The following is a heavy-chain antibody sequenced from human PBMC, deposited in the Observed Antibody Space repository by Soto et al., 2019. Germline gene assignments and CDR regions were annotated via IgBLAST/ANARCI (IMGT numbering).Heavy chain of an antibody. CDR1: GYTFTSYY. CDR3: ARAIATYYSWFDP. V-gene: IGHV1-46*01. J-gene: IGHJ5*02. CDR2: INPSGGST. Sequence: ASVKVSCKASGYTFTSYYMHWVRQAPGQGLEWMGIINPSGGSTRYAQKFQGRVTMTRDTSTSTVYMELSSLRCEDTAVYYCARAIATYYSWFDPWGQGTLVTVSS. D-gene: IGHD1-26*01.